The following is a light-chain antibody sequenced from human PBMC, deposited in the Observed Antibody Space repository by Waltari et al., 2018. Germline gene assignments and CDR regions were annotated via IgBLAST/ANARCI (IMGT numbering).Light chain of an antibody. V-gene: IGKV3-20*01. CDR2: GAS. J-gene: IGKJ4*01. CDR1: SGSNHY. CDR3: QKYYCIVLT. Sequence: SGSNHYVTCHQQEPGPAPRLLIHGASSRATGIADRFSGSGSLTDFTLTISRLEPEDFAVYYCQKYYCIVLTFGGGTRVEI.